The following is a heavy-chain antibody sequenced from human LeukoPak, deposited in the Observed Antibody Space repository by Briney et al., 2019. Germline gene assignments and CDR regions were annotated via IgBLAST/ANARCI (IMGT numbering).Heavy chain of an antibody. CDR1: GFTFSSYS. CDR2: ISSSSSCI. J-gene: IGHJ5*02. V-gene: IGHV3-21*01. CDR3: ARDVLYYYGSGSSAGWFDP. D-gene: IGHD3-10*01. Sequence: GGSLRLSCAASGFTFSSYSMNWVRQAPGKGLEWVSSISSSSSCIYYADSVKGRFTVSRDNAKNSLYLQMNSLRAEDTAAYYCARDVLYYYGSGSSAGWFDPWGQGTLVTVSS.